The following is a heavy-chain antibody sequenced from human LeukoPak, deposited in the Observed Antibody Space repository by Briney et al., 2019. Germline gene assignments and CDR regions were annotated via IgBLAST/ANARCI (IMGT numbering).Heavy chain of an antibody. D-gene: IGHD4-11*01. CDR3: AREDNNSDRWFDP. Sequence: ASVKVSCKASGYSFTGYYIHWVLQAPGQGLEWMGRISPYSGETKYGQNFQGRVTMTTDTSISTAYMELSRLISDDTAVYYCAREDNNSDRWFDPWGQGTLVTVSS. J-gene: IGHJ5*02. V-gene: IGHV1-2*06. CDR1: GYSFTGYY. CDR2: ISPYSGET.